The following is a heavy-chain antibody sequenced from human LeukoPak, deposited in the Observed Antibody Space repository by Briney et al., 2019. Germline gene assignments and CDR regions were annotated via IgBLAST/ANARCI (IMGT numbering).Heavy chain of an antibody. Sequence: ASVKVSCKASGYTFTGYYMHWVRQAPGQGLEWMGRIIPIFGTANYAQRFQGRVTITTDESTSTAYMELSSLRSEDTAVYYCASAQLGGEAGSELRFLEWFHQPQYYFDYWGQGTLVTVSS. D-gene: IGHD3-3*01. CDR3: ASAQLGGEAGSELRFLEWFHQPQYYFDY. CDR1: GYTFTGYY. J-gene: IGHJ4*02. V-gene: IGHV1-69*05. CDR2: IIPIFGTA.